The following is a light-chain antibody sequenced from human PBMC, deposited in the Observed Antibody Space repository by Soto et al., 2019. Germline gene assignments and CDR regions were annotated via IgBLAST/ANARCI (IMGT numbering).Light chain of an antibody. J-gene: IGKJ1*01. CDR3: QRYTTTNNPCM. CDR2: DAS. V-gene: IGKV1-5*01. CDR1: QTISTW. Sequence: DIQVTQSPPTLSASVGDRVTITCRASQTISTWMAWYQQKPGKAPKLLVYDASTLQSGVASRFSGSGSGTEFTLIISGLQPDDSATYHCQRYTTTNNPCMFGQGTKVEI.